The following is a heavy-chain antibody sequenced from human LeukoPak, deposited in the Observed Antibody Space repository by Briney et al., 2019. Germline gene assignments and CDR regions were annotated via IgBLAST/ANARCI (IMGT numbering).Heavy chain of an antibody. Sequence: GGSLRLSCAASGFTVSSNYMSWVRQAPGKGLEWVSVIYSGGSTYYADSVKGRFTFSRDNPKNTLYLQMSSLRAEDTAVYYCVRGGSYCGGDCYGYYDYWGQGTLVTVSS. V-gene: IGHV3-53*01. J-gene: IGHJ4*02. CDR1: GFTVSSNY. CDR2: IYSGGST. D-gene: IGHD2-21*02. CDR3: VRGGSYCGGDCYGYYDY.